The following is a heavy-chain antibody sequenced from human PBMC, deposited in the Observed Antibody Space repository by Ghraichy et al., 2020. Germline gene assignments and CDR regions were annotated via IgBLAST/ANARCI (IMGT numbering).Heavy chain of an antibody. CDR3: ARVGLRYYGSGSYYNANKNNWFDP. D-gene: IGHD3-10*01. CDR2: INHSGST. CDR1: GGSFSGYY. Sequence: SETLSLTCAVYGGSFSGYYWSWIRQPPGKGLEWIGEINHSGSTNYNPSLKSRVTISVDTSKNQFSLKLSSVTAADTAVYYCARVGLRYYGSGSYYNANKNNWFDPWGQGTLVTVSS. V-gene: IGHV4-34*01. J-gene: IGHJ5*02.